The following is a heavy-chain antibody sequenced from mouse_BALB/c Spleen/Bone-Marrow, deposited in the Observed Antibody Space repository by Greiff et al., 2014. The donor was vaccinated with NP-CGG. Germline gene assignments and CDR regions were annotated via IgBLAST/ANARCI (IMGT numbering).Heavy chain of an antibody. CDR2: IDTSDSYT. CDR1: GYTFTDYW. D-gene: IGHD2-1*01. CDR3: AREGYGNSYAMDY. V-gene: IGHV1-69*01. Sequence: LQQSGAELVMPGASVKMSCKASGYTFTDYWMHWVKQRPGQGLEWIGAIDTSDSYTSYNQKFKGKATLTVDESSSTAYMQLSSLTSEDSAVYYCAREGYGNSYAMDYWGQGTSVTVSS. J-gene: IGHJ4*01.